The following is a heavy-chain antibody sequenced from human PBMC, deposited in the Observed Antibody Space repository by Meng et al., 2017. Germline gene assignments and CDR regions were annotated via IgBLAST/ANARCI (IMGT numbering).Heavy chain of an antibody. Sequence: GESPMISCAASGFIVSSKYMSWVRQAPGKGREWVSVIDSGGSTYYAASVKGRFAISRDNSKNTLYLQMNSLRAEEKAVYYYARLWFGEYTFDYWGQGTLVTVSS. V-gene: IGHV3-53*01. CDR1: GFIVSSKY. D-gene: IGHD3-10*01. CDR3: ARLWFGEYTFDY. J-gene: IGHJ4*02. CDR2: IDSGGST.